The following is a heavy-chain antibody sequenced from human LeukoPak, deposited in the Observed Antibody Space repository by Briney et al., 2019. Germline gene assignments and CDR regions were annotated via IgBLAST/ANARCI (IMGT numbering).Heavy chain of an antibody. CDR1: GGTFSSYA. J-gene: IGHJ6*02. CDR2: IIPIFGIA. D-gene: IGHD3-3*01. V-gene: IGHV1-69*04. CDR3: ARDTIFGVVIENYYYYGMDV. Sequence: SVKVSCKASGGTFSSYAISWVRQAPGQGLEWMGRIIPIFGIANYAQKFQGRVTITADKPTSTAYMELSSLRSEDTAVYYCARDTIFGVVIENYYYYGMDVWGQGTTVTVSS.